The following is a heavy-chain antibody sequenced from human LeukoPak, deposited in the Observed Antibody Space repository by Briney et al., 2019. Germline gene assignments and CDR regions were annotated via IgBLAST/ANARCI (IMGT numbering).Heavy chain of an antibody. CDR1: GGSISSGGYY. CDR3: ARVRWELHGGYFDY. V-gene: IGHV4-31*03. CDR2: IYYSGST. D-gene: IGHD1-26*01. J-gene: IGHJ4*02. Sequence: SETLSLTCTVSGGSISSGGYYWSWTRQHPGKGLEWIGYIYYSGSTYYNPSLESRVTISVDTSKNQFSLKLSSVTAADTAVYYCARVRWELHGGYFDYWGQGTLVTVSS.